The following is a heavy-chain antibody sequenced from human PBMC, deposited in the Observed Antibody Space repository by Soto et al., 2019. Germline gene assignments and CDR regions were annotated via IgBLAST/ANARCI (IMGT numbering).Heavy chain of an antibody. CDR3: ALPSRDYGLST. D-gene: IGHD4-17*01. CDR1: GFTVSSNY. J-gene: IGHJ4*02. V-gene: IGHV3-53*01. Sequence: GSLRLACSASGFTVSSNYMSWVRQAPGKGLEWVSVIYSGGSTYYADSVKGRFTISRDNSKNTLYLQMNSLRAEDTAVYYCALPSRDYGLSTWGQGTLVTVYS. CDR2: IYSGGST.